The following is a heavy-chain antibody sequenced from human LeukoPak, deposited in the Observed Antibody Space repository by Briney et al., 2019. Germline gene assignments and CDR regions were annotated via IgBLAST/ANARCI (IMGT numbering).Heavy chain of an antibody. D-gene: IGHD2-21*02. CDR2: ISAYNGNT. V-gene: IGHV1-18*01. Sequence: GASVKVSCKASGYTFTSYGISWARQAPGQGLEWMGWISAYNGNTNYAQKLQGRVTMTTDTSTSTAYMELRSLRSDDTAVYYCARSPGRVVVTAIHNWFDPWGQGTLVTVSS. J-gene: IGHJ5*02. CDR1: GYTFTSYG. CDR3: ARSPGRVVVTAIHNWFDP.